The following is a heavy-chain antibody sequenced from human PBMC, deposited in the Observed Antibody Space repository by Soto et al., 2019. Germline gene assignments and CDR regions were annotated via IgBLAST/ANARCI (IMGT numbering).Heavy chain of an antibody. CDR3: AKDPDSSGYYCLDY. D-gene: IGHD3-22*01. CDR2: ISGSGGST. Sequence: GGSLRLSCAASGFTFSSYAMSWVRQAPGKGLEWVSAISGSGGSTYYADSVKGRFTISRDNSKNTLYLQMNSLRAEDTALYYCAKDPDSSGYYCLDYWGQGTLVTAPQ. V-gene: IGHV3-23*01. CDR1: GFTFSSYA. J-gene: IGHJ4*02.